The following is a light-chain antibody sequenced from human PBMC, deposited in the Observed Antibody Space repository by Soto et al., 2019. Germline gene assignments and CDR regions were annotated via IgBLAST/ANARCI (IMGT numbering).Light chain of an antibody. CDR1: HSISSNY. CDR3: QKYGSSGT. J-gene: IGKJ1*01. Sequence: EIVLTQSPGTLSLPPGERATLSCRSSHSISSNYVAWYQQKPGQAPSLHIYDASSRATGIPDRFSGSGSGTDFTLTIIRLEPEAFAVYYCQKYGSSGTFGQGTKVDIK. V-gene: IGKV3-20*01. CDR2: DAS.